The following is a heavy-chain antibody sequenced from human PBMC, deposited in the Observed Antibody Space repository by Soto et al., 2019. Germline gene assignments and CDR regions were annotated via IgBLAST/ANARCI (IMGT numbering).Heavy chain of an antibody. V-gene: IGHV3-30*03. CDR3: ATGCSCETNCFYFQI. Sequence: QVQLVESGGGVVQPGRSLRLSCAASGFTFGNFGMHWVRQAPGKGLEVVADIASDGSYSYYADSVKGRFPVSRDNSKNTRWLPMTSLIDEDTCVYYCATGCSCETNCFYFQICGQGVLVTVSS. D-gene: IGHD7-27*01. J-gene: IGHJ1*01. CDR2: IASDGSYS. CDR1: GFTFGNFG.